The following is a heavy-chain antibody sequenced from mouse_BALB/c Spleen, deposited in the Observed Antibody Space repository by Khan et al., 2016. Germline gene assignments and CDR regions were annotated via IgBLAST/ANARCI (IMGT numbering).Heavy chain of an antibody. V-gene: IGHV5-17*02. CDR3: ARGVFDY. CDR2: ISSGRSTI. Sequence: EVELVESGGGLVQPGGSRKLSCAASGFTFSSFGIHWVRQAPEKGLAWVAYISSGRSTIYYADTVKRRFNISRDNPKNTMLLQMTSLRSETTATYCCARGVFDYWGQGTTLTVSS. CDR1: GFTFSSFG. J-gene: IGHJ2*01.